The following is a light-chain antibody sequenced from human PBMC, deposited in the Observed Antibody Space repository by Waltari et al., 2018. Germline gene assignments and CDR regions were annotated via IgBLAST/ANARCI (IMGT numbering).Light chain of an antibody. Sequence: QSVLTQPPSTSGTPGQRVTISCSGSSSSIGSNYVYWYQQLPGTAPNLLIYRNNRRPSGVPDRFSGSKSGTSASLAISGLRSEDEADYYCAAWDDNLSGYVFGTGAKVTVL. CDR2: RNN. V-gene: IGLV1-47*01. CDR3: AAWDDNLSGYV. CDR1: SSSIGSNY. J-gene: IGLJ1*01.